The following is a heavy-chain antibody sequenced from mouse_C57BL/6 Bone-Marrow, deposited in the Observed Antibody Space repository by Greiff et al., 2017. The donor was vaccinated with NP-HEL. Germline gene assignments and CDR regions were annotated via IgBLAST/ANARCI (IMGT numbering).Heavy chain of an antibody. J-gene: IGHJ3*01. D-gene: IGHD2-4*01. CDR2: ISSGGSYT. CDR3: ASPYDYDVAWFAY. Sequence: EVQRVESGGDLVKPGGSLKLSCAASGFTFSSYGMSCVRQTPDKRLEWVATISSGGSYTYYPDSVKGRFTISRDNAKITLYLQMSSLKSEDTAMYYCASPYDYDVAWFAYWGQGTLVTVSA. V-gene: IGHV5-6*01. CDR1: GFTFSSYG.